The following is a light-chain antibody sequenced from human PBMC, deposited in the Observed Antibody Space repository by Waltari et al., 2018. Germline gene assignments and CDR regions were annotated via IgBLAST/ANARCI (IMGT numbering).Light chain of an antibody. CDR2: KAS. J-gene: IGKJ4*01. V-gene: IGKV1-5*03. CDR1: QSVKNN. CDR3: QEYDSLPVT. Sequence: TCRASQSVKNNLTWYQQKPGKAPKVLIHKASRLETGVPSRFSGSGYGTEFTLTISSLQPDDFATYYCQEYDSLPVTFGGGTKVEVK.